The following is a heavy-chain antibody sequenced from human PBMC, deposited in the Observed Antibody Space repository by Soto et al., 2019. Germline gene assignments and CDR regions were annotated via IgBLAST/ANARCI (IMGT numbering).Heavy chain of an antibody. V-gene: IGHV1-3*01. J-gene: IGHJ4*02. CDR2: INAGNGNT. CDR1: GYTFTSYA. CDR3: ARVIGGLYYFNY. Sequence: ASVKVSCKASGYTFTSYAMHWVRQAPGQRLEWMGWINAGNGNTKYSQKFQGRVTITRDTSASTAYMELSSLRSEDTAVYYCARVIGGLYYFNYWGQGALVTVSS. D-gene: IGHD3-16*01.